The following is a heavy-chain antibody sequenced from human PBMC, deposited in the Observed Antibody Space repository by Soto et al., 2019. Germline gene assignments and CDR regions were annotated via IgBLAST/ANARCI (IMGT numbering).Heavy chain of an antibody. CDR3: AKDYGQRLRTYGMDV. Sequence: GGSLRLACAACVFSVRSYGVNWVRQAPGKGLEWVAVRSDDVSKKYYSDSLKGRFTISRDNSKNTLYLQMNSLRAEDTAVYYCAKDYGQRLRTYGMDVWGQRPTVTVSS. V-gene: IGHV3-30*18. D-gene: IGHD6-25*01. CDR2: RSDDVSKK. J-gene: IGHJ6*01. CDR1: VFSVRSYG.